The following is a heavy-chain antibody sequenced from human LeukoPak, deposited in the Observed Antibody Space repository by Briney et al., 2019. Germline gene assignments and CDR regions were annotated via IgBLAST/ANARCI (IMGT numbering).Heavy chain of an antibody. CDR2: IWYDGSNK. V-gene: IGHV3-33*01. D-gene: IGHD2-2*01. CDR3: ARSYCSSTSCYSIIYYYGMDV. J-gene: IGHJ6*04. CDR1: GFTFSSYG. Sequence: PGGSLRLSCAASGFTFSSYGMHWVRQAPGKGLDWVAVIWYDGSNKYYADSVKGRFTISRDNSKNTLYLQMNSLRAEDTAVYYCARSYCSSTSCYSIIYYYGMDVWGKGTTVTVSS.